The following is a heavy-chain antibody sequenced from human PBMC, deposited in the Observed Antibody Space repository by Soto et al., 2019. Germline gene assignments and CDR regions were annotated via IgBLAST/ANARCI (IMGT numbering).Heavy chain of an antibody. CDR3: SRAGGYCSAGGCYSIIN. D-gene: IGHD2-15*01. V-gene: IGHV1-8*01. Sequence: QVQLVQSGAEVKKPGASVKVSCKASGYTFTSADINWVRQAPGQGLEWMGWMNPNSGNTYYAQKFRDRVTVTREPSLSTAYMELSSLRSEDTAIYYWSRAGGYCSAGGCYSIINWGRGSLVTVSS. J-gene: IGHJ4*02. CDR1: GYTFTSAD. CDR2: MNPNSGNT.